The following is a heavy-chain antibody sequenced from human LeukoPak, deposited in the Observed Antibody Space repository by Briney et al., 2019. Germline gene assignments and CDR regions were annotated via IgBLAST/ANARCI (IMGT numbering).Heavy chain of an antibody. CDR1: GYTFTGYY. Sequence: ASVKVSCKASGYTFTGYYMHWVRQAPGQGLEWMGWINPNSGGTNYAQKFQGRVTMTMDTSISTAYMELSRLRSDDTAVYYCARDVEAAAGTKLDYWGQGTLVTVSS. J-gene: IGHJ4*02. V-gene: IGHV1-2*02. CDR2: INPNSGGT. D-gene: IGHD6-13*01. CDR3: ARDVEAAAGTKLDY.